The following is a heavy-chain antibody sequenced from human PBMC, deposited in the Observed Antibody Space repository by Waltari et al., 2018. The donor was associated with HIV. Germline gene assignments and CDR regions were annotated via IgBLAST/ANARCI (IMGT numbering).Heavy chain of an antibody. V-gene: IGHV1-18*01. CDR2: ISAYNGAT. Sequence: KPGASVKVSCKASGYTFTSYYITWVRQAPGQGLEYMGWISAYNGATSPAQKFQGRVTMTTDASTNTAYLDLRNLRSDDTAIYYCARDYYDNDNYLPLDYWGQGTLVIVSS. CDR1: GYTFTSYY. J-gene: IGHJ4*02. D-gene: IGHD3-22*01. CDR3: ARDYYDNDNYLPLDY.